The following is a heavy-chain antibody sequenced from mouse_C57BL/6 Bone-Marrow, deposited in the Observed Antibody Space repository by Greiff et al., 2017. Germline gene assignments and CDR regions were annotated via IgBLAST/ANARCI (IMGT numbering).Heavy chain of an antibody. V-gene: IGHV1-64*01. CDR1: GYTFTSYW. J-gene: IGHJ2*01. D-gene: IGHD1-1*01. CDR2: IHPNSGST. CDR3: ARLDYGSRGGDY. Sequence: VQLQQPGAELVKPGASVKLSCKASGYTFTSYWMHWVKQRPGQGLEWIGMIHPNSGSTNYNEKFKSKATLTVDKSSSTAYMQLSSLTSEDSAVYYCARLDYGSRGGDYWGQGTTLTVSS.